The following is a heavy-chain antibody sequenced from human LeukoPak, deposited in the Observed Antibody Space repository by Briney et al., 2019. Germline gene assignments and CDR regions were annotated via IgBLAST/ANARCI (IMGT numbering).Heavy chain of an antibody. CDR1: GGSISSGGYY. CDR3: ATQNGLRFLEWHQRGVWFDP. D-gene: IGHD3-3*01. CDR2: IYYSGST. V-gene: IGHV4-31*11. J-gene: IGHJ5*02. Sequence: SQTLSLTCAVSGGSISSGGYYWSWIRQHPGKGLEWIGYIYYSGSTYYNPSLKSRVTISVDTSKNQFSLKLSSVTAADTAVYYCATQNGLRFLEWHQRGVWFDPWGQGTLVTVSS.